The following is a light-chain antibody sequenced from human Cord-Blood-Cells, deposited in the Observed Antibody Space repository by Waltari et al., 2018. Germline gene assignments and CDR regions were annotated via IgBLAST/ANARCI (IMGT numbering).Light chain of an antibody. Sequence: DIVMTQSPASLAVSLGERATIHFKSSQSVLYSSNNKNYLAWYQQKPGQPPKLLIYWASTRESGVPDRFSGSGSGTDFTLTISSLQAEDVAVYYCQQYYSTPLTFGGGTKVEIK. V-gene: IGKV4-1*01. CDR1: QSVLYSSNNKNY. J-gene: IGKJ4*01. CDR2: WAS. CDR3: QQYYSTPLT.